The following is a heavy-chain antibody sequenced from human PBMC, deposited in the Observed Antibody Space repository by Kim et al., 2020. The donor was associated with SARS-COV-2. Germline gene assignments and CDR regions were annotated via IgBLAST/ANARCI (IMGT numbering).Heavy chain of an antibody. CDR1: GGSISSSY. CDR2: IYYSGST. Sequence: SETLSLTCTVSGGSISSSYWSWIRQPPGKGLEWIGYIYYSGSTNYNPSLKSRVTISVDTSKNQFSLKLSSVTAADTAVYYCARSAGILEWLLYPLEVDYWGQGTLVTVSS. V-gene: IGHV4-59*01. CDR3: ARSAGILEWLLYPLEVDY. D-gene: IGHD3-3*01. J-gene: IGHJ4*02.